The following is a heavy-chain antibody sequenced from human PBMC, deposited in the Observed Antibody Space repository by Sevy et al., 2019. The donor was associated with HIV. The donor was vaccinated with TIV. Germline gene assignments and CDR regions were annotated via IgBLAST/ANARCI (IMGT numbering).Heavy chain of an antibody. CDR1: GYTFTGQY. D-gene: IGHD5-18*01. Sequence: ASVKVSCKASGYTFTGQYIHWVRQAPGQGLEWMGWINPNSGNTNYAQAFQGRVTMTRDTSISTAYMELRGLKSDDTAVYYCSRDLRLRGYSYGCFDYWGQGTLVTVSS. CDR3: SRDLRLRGYSYGCFDY. V-gene: IGHV1-2*02. J-gene: IGHJ4*02. CDR2: INPNSGNT.